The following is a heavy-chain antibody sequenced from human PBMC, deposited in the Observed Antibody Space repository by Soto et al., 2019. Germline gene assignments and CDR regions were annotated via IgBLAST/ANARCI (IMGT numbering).Heavy chain of an antibody. Sequence: SEDLSLPCTVSGGPPSRGGYFWGWLRQPPGKGLGWIGDIYYSGSTYYNPSLKSRVTISVDKSKNQFSLKLSSVTAADTAVYYCARVVIYYARSGPDYRDQRPLGTVS. CDR3: ARVVIYYARSGPDY. V-gene: IGHV4-30-4*01. J-gene: IGHJ4*02. CDR1: GGPPSRGGYF. D-gene: IGHD3-22*01. CDR2: IYYSGST.